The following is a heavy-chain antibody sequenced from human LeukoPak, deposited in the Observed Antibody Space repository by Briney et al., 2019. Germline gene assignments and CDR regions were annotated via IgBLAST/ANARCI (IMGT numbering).Heavy chain of an antibody. D-gene: IGHD2-21*02. V-gene: IGHV3-30*03. CDR2: ISYDGSNK. J-gene: IGHJ4*02. CDR1: GFTFSSYG. Sequence: GRSLRLSCAASGFTFSSYGMHWVRQAPGKGLEWVAVISYDGSNKYYADSVKGRFTISRDNSKNTLYLQMNSLRAEDTAVYYCAIPHIVVVTARGYLDYWGQGTLVTVSS. CDR3: AIPHIVVVTARGYLDY.